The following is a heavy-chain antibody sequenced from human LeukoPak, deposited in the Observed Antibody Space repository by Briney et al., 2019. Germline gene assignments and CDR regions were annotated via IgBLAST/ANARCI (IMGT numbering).Heavy chain of an antibody. CDR3: ARNVGEFWSTYYKGFFAY. J-gene: IGHJ4*02. D-gene: IGHD3-3*01. CDR1: GFTVNNNY. Sequence: PGGSLRLSCAAPGFTVNNNYMSWVRQAPGKGLEWVSIIYSGGYAYYADSVRGRFTISRDDSKNTLYLQMNSLRPEDTAVYYCARNVGEFWSTYYKGFFAYWGQGTLVTVSS. CDR2: IYSGGYA. V-gene: IGHV3-66*02.